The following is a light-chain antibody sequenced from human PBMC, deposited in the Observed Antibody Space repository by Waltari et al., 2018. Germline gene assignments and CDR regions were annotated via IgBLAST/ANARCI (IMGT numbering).Light chain of an antibody. Sequence: QSVLTQPPSVSGAPGQRVPISCTGSSSNIGAGYDVNWYQQLPGTAPKLLIYDKNNRPSGVPDRFSGSKSGTSASLAITGLQAEDEADYYCQSYDSSLSGSVFGGGTKLTVL. CDR2: DKN. CDR1: SSNIGAGYD. V-gene: IGLV1-40*01. CDR3: QSYDSSLSGSV. J-gene: IGLJ2*01.